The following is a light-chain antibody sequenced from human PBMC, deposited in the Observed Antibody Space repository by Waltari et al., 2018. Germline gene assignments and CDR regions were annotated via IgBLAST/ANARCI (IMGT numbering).Light chain of an antibody. Sequence: EVVLRQSPATLSVSPGERATLSCRASKSVSTNLAWYQQKPGQAPRLLMYGASTRATGVPARFSGSGSGIDFTLTISNMQSEDFAVYFCQQYNNWPPITFGQGTRLEIK. CDR2: GAS. CDR3: QQYNNWPPIT. J-gene: IGKJ5*01. V-gene: IGKV3-15*01. CDR1: KSVSTN.